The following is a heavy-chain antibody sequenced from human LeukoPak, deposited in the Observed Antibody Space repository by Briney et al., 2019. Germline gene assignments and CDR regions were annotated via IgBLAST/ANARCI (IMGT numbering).Heavy chain of an antibody. J-gene: IGHJ4*02. CDR3: ASRSTVSEHPDSSGYKEY. V-gene: IGHV1-2*02. Sequence: PGASVKVSCKASGYTFTGYYMHWVRQAPGQGLEWMGWINPNSGGTNYAQKFQGRVTMTRDTSISTAYMELSRLRSDDTAVYYCASRSTVSEHPDSSGYKEYWGQGTLVTVSS. CDR1: GYTFTGYY. CDR2: INPNSGGT. D-gene: IGHD2-15*01.